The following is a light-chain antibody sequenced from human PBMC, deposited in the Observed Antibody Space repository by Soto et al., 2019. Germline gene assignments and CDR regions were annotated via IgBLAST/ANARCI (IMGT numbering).Light chain of an antibody. Sequence: QSVLTQPPSASGTPGQRVTISCSGSSSNIGSNTVNWYRQLPGTAPKLLIYSNDQRPSGVPDRLSGAKSGTSASLAISGPQSEDEADYYCAAWDDSLNGWVFGGGTKLTVL. CDR2: SND. J-gene: IGLJ3*02. V-gene: IGLV1-44*01. CDR3: AAWDDSLNGWV. CDR1: SSNIGSNT.